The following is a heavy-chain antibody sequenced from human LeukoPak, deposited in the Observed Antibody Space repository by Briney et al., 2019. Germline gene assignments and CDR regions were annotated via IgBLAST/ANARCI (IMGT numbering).Heavy chain of an antibody. CDR1: GFTFSSYA. Sequence: GRSLRLSCAASGFTFSSYAMHWVRQAPGKGLEWVAVISYGGSNKYYADSVKGRFTISRDNSKNTLYLQMNSLRAEDTAVYYCARDGGSVVTAWGENFDYWGQGTLVTVSS. CDR3: ARDGGSVVTAWGENFDY. CDR2: ISYGGSNK. D-gene: IGHD2-21*02. V-gene: IGHV3-30*04. J-gene: IGHJ4*02.